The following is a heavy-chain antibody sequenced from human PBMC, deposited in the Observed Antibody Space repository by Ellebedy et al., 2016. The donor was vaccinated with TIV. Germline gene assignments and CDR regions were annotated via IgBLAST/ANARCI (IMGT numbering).Heavy chain of an antibody. D-gene: IGHD1-1*01. CDR3: VRDLHWAFDI. J-gene: IGHJ3*02. CDR1: GFMFSSYA. V-gene: IGHV3-23*01. Sequence: PGGSLRLSCAATGFMFSSYAMTWVRQAPGKGLEWVSAISGSGDKTYYADSVKGRFTISRDNSKNTLHLQMDILRVEDTAVYYCVRDLHWAFDIWGQGPVVTVSS. CDR2: ISGSGDKT.